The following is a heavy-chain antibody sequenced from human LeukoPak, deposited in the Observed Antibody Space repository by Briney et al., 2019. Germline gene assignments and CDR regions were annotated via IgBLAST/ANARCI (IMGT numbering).Heavy chain of an antibody. D-gene: IGHD2/OR15-2a*01. CDR3: ARKNDFDI. CDR1: GGSISSDH. CDR2: IYYSGST. V-gene: IGHV4-59*01. J-gene: IGHJ3*02. Sequence: KPSETLSLTSTVSGGSISSDHWNWIRQPPGKGLEWIGCIYYSGSTYYNPSLKSRVTISVDMSKSQFSLRLTSVTAADTAVYYCARKNDFDIWGQGTLVTVSS.